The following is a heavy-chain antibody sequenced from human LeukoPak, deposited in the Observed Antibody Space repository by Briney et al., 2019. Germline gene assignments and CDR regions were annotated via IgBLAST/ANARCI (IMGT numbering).Heavy chain of an antibody. CDR2: INPNSGGT. CDR1: GYTFTNYA. CDR3: ARDGGYCSSTSCYHD. V-gene: IGHV1-2*02. J-gene: IGHJ4*02. Sequence: ASVKVSCKASGYTFTNYAMNWVRQAPGQGLEWMGWINPNSGGTNYAQKFQGRVTMTRDTSISTAYMELSRLRSDDTAVYYCARDGGYCSSTSCYHDWGQGTLVTVSS. D-gene: IGHD2-2*01.